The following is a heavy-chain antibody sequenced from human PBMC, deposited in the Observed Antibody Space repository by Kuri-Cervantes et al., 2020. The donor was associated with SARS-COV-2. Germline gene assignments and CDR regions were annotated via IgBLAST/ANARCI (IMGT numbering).Heavy chain of an antibody. CDR1: GFTLSACD. CDR2: IATSGDT. V-gene: IGHV3-13*01. J-gene: IGHJ2*01. CDR3: VREAPGSASGITSFDL. Sequence: GGSLRLSCAASGFTLSACDMHWVRQVTGKGLEWVSTIATSGDTYYLNSVKGRFTISRESARNSLYLQMNSLRIEDTAVYYCVREAPGSASGITSFDLWGRAPWSPSPQ. D-gene: IGHD3-10*01.